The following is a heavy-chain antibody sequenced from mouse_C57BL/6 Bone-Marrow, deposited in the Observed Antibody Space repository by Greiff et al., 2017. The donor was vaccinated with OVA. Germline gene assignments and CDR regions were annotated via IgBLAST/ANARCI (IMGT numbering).Heavy chain of an antibody. CDR1: GFTFSSYA. CDR2: ISDGGSYT. Sequence: EVKLVESGGGLVKPGGSLKLSCAASGFTFSSYAMSWVRQTTEKRLEWVATISDGGSYTYYPDNVKGRFTISRDNAKNNLYLQMSHLKSEDTAMYYCARDITGYYAMDYWGQGTSVTVSS. CDR3: ARDITGYYAMDY. D-gene: IGHD4-1*01. J-gene: IGHJ4*01. V-gene: IGHV5-4*01.